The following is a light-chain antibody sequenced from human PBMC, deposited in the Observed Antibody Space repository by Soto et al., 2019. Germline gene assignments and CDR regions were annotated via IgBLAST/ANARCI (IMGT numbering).Light chain of an antibody. V-gene: IGKV1-39*01. CDR2: AAS. J-gene: IGKJ1*01. Sequence: DIQMTQSPSSLSASPPPPVIITCRASQSISNHLNWYQQKPGKAPKLLIFAASSLQSGVPSRFSGSRSGPDFTLTISSLQPEDFATYYCQQSYSSPPTFGQGTKVEIK. CDR1: QSISNH. CDR3: QQSYSSPPT.